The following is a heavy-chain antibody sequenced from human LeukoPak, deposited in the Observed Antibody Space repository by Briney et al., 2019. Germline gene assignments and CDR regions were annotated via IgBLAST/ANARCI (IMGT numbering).Heavy chain of an antibody. J-gene: IGHJ2*01. V-gene: IGHV3-21*06. CDR2: ISGSSTYI. D-gene: IGHD2-15*01. CDR3: ARDEVTVASSPSYWFFAL. Sequence: GGSLRLSCAASGFTFSSYTMNWVRQAPGKGLEWVSSISGSSTYIFSADSMKGRFTISRDNAKNSLYLQINSLRAEDTAIYYCARDEVTVASSPSYWFFALWGRGTLVTVSS. CDR1: GFTFSSYT.